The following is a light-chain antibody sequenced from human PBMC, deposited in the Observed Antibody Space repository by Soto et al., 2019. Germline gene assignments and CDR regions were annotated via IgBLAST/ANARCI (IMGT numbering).Light chain of an antibody. CDR3: QQYDSTPLT. CDR1: QSVLYSSNNENY. V-gene: IGKV4-1*01. Sequence: DIVMTQSPDSLAMSLGERATIYCKSSQSVLYSSNNENYLAWYQQKPGHPPKLLIYWASTRESGVPDRFSGSGSGTDFTLTISSLQPEDLAAYYCQQYDSTPLTFGGGTKVEIK. CDR2: WAS. J-gene: IGKJ4*01.